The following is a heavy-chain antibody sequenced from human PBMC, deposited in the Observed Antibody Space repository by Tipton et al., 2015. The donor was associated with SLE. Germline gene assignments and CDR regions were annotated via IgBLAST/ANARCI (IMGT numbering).Heavy chain of an antibody. Sequence: LRLSCSVSGYPIRSGYFWGWIRQPPGKGLEWLGSVWQSGSTYLNPSLKGRLSLSVDTSKNQFSLRLSAATAADTARYFCARNIDSAMYIDHWGQGILVTVSS. D-gene: IGHD2/OR15-2a*01. V-gene: IGHV4-38-2*02. CDR2: VWQSGST. J-gene: IGHJ4*02. CDR3: ARNIDSAMYIDH. CDR1: GYPIRSGYF.